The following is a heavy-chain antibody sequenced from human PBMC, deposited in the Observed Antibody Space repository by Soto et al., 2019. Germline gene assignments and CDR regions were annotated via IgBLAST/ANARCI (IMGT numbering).Heavy chain of an antibody. V-gene: IGHV1-18*01. D-gene: IGHD2-2*01. J-gene: IGHJ4*02. CDR1: GYTFTSYG. Sequence: ASVKVSCKASGYTFTSYGITWVRQAPGQGLEWMGWVSTYNGYTKYAQKFQGRVTMATDTSTTTAFMEVRSLRSDDTAVYYCARASVVCSSTSCYSYDFWSGYHFDYWGQGTLVTVSS. CDR2: VSTYNGYT. CDR3: ARASVVCSSTSCYSYDFWSGYHFDY.